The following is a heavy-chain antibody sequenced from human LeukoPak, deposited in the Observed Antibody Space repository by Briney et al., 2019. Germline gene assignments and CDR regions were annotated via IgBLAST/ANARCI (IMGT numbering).Heavy chain of an antibody. CDR2: ISGSGDST. D-gene: IGHD6-19*01. V-gene: IGHV3-23*01. Sequence: GGSLRLSCAASGFTFSNYAMRWVRQAPGKGPEWVSGISGSGDSTYYADSVKGRFTISRDNSKNTLYLQMNSLRAEDTAVYFCARRSGVAVAGAFDYWGQGTLVTVSS. CDR1: GFTFSNYA. CDR3: ARRSGVAVAGAFDY. J-gene: IGHJ4*02.